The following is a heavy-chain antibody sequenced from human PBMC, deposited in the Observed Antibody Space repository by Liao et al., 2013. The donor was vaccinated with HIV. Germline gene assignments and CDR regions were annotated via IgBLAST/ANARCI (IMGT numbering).Heavy chain of an antibody. V-gene: IGHV4-34*01. Sequence: QVQLQQWGAGLLKPSETLSLTCAVYGGSFSGYYWSWIRQPPGKGLEWIGEINHSGSTNYNPSLKSRVTISVDTSKNQFSLKLSSVTAADTAVYYCARHTDPKFSRAAFDIWGQGTMVTVSS. D-gene: IGHD2-2*02. J-gene: IGHJ3*02. CDR3: ARHTDPKFSRAAFDI. CDR1: GGSFSGYY. CDR2: INHSGST.